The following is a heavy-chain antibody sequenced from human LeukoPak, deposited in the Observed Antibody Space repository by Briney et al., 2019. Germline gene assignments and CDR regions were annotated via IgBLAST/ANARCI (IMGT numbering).Heavy chain of an antibody. Sequence: GESLKISCKGSGYSFTSYWIGWVRQMPGKGLEWMGWISAYNGNTNYAQKLQGRVTMTTDTSTSTAYMELRSLRSDDTAVFYCARSSIYFDYWGQGTLVTVSS. CDR2: ISAYNGNT. CDR1: GYSFTSYW. D-gene: IGHD2-2*01. CDR3: ARSSIYFDY. J-gene: IGHJ4*02. V-gene: IGHV1-18*04.